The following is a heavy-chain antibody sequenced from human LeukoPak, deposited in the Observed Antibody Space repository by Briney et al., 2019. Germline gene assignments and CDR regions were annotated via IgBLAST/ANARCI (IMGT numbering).Heavy chain of an antibody. CDR1: GGSFSGYY. J-gene: IGHJ4*02. CDR2: INHSGST. V-gene: IGHV4-34*01. Sequence: SETLSLTCAVYGGSFSGYYWSWIRQPPGKGQEWIGEINHSGSTNYNPSLKSRVTISVDTSKNQFSLKLSSVTAADTAVYYCARGEAIVVVVAATRKNYFDYWGQGTLVTVSS. CDR3: ARGEAIVVVVAATRKNYFDY. D-gene: IGHD2-15*01.